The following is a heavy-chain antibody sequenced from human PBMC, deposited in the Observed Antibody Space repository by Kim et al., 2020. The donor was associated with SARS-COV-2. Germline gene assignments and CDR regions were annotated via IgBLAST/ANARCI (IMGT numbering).Heavy chain of an antibody. CDR3: ARGRGGVGATTFDY. V-gene: IGHV4-34*01. CDR2: INHSGST. D-gene: IGHD1-26*01. CDR1: GGSFSGYY. J-gene: IGHJ4*02. Sequence: SETLSLTCAVYGGSFSGYYWSWIRQPPGKGLEWIGEINHSGSTNYNPSLKSRVTISVDTSKNQFSLKLSSVTAADTAVYYCARGRGGVGATTFDYWGQGT.